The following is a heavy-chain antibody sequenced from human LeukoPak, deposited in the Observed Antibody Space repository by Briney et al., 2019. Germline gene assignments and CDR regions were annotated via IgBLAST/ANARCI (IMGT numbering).Heavy chain of an antibody. J-gene: IGHJ3*02. CDR2: SSSSSSYI. D-gene: IGHD2-2*01. CDR1: GFTFSSYS. Sequence: GGSLRLSCAASGFTFSSYSMNWVRQAPGKGLEWVSSSSSSSSYIYYADSVKGRFTISRDNAKNSLYLQMNSLRAEDTAVYYCPREAPLRIVVVPAAIEKDDAFDIWGQGTMVTVYS. V-gene: IGHV3-21*01. CDR3: PREAPLRIVVVPAAIEKDDAFDI.